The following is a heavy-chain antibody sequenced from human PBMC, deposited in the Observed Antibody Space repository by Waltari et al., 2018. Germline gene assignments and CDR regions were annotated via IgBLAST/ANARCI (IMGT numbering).Heavy chain of an antibody. V-gene: IGHV4-38-2*01. CDR1: GYSISSGYY. J-gene: IGHJ4*02. CDR2: IYHSGGT. D-gene: IGHD3-10*01. CDR3: ARTTPLWGVTSYYFDY. Sequence: QVQLQESGPGLVKPSETLSLTCAVSGYSISSGYYWGWIRQPPGKGLEWIGSIYHSGGTYYNPSHKSRVTISVDASKNQFSLKLSSVTAADTAVYYCARTTPLWGVTSYYFDYWGQGTLVTVSS.